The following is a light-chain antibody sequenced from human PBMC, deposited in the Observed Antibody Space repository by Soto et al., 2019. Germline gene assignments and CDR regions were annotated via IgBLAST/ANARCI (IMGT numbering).Light chain of an antibody. CDR1: ETVLHSSSKKNY. Sequence: DIVMTQSQESLAGSLGERATINCKSSETVLHSSSKKNYLAWFQLKSGQPPKMLFYWASIRESGIPDRFRASGSGTDFTLTITGLQPEDVAVYYCQQYYSFPYTFGQGTTVE. CDR3: QQYYSFPYT. CDR2: WAS. J-gene: IGKJ2*01. V-gene: IGKV4-1*01.